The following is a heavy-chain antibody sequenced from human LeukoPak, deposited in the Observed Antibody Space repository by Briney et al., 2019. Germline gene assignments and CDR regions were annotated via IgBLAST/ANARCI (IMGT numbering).Heavy chain of an antibody. CDR3: SVLWFGGRGDY. V-gene: IGHV1-46*01. Sequence: ASVKVLCKASGYIYTSYYMHWVRQAPGQGLEGMGIIHPSGGSKSYAQRVQGRGDMNRDTSTSSVYMELSSLGSEGTAVYYWSVLWFGGRGDYLGQGTLVTVSS. J-gene: IGHJ4*02. D-gene: IGHD3-10*01. CDR1: GYIYTSYY. CDR2: IHPSGGSK.